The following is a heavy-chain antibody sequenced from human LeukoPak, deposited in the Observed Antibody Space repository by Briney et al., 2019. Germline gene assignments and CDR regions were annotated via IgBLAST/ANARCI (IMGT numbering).Heavy chain of an antibody. Sequence: GGSLRLSCAASGFTFSDHYMDWVRQAPGKGLEWVGRTRNKANSYTTEYAASVKGRFTISGDDSKNSLYLQMNSLKTEDTAVYYCAREGLGARYFDYWGQGTLVTVSS. D-gene: IGHD1-26*01. J-gene: IGHJ4*02. V-gene: IGHV3-72*01. CDR1: GFTFSDHY. CDR2: TRNKANSYTT. CDR3: AREGLGARYFDY.